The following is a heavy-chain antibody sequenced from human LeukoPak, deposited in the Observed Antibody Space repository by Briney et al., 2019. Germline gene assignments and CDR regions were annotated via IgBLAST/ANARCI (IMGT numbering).Heavy chain of an antibody. CDR1: GASISSGSYF. D-gene: IGHD2-2*01. Sequence: SETLSLTCTVSGASISSGSYFWSWVRQAPGEGLEWIGYINYDGSAYSNPSLKSRVTISVDRSKNQFSLRLRSVTAADTATYYCAREVNIPVDSDGFDIWGQGTMVTVSS. CDR3: AREVNIPVDSDGFDI. CDR2: INYDGSA. V-gene: IGHV4-30-4*08. J-gene: IGHJ3*02.